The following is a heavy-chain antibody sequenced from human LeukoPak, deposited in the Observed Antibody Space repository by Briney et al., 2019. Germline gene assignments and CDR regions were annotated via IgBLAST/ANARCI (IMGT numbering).Heavy chain of an antibody. CDR1: GFPFSSYE. D-gene: IGHD5-18*01. CDR3: ARQERIQLWLRRYYYMDV. CDR2: ISSSGNAI. V-gene: IGHV3-48*03. J-gene: IGHJ6*03. Sequence: GGSLRLSCAASGFPFSSYEMNWVRQAPGKGLEWVSYISSSGNAIYYADSVKGRFTISRDNAKNSLYLQMNSLRAEDTALYYCARQERIQLWLRRYYYMDVWGKGTTVTVSS.